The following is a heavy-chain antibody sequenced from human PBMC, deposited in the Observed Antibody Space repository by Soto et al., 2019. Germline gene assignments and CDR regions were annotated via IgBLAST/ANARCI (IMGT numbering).Heavy chain of an antibody. CDR1: GFTFSSYG. V-gene: IGHV3-30*18. Sequence: QVQLVESGGGVVQPGRSLRLSCAASGFTFSSYGMHWVRQAPGKWLEWVAVISYDGSYKYYADSVKGRFTISRDNSLNSLYLRMNGLRAEDTAVYSCAKGPYGSSSILLDPWGQGTRVTVSS. CDR2: ISYDGSYK. J-gene: IGHJ5*02. D-gene: IGHD6-6*01. CDR3: AKGPYGSSSILLDP.